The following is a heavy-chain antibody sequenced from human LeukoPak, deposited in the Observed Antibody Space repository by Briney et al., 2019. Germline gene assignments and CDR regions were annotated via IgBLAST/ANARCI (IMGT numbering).Heavy chain of an antibody. D-gene: IGHD5-18*01. CDR2: ISGSGGST. V-gene: IGHV3-23*01. Sequence: PGGSLRLSCAASGFTFSSYAMSWVRQAPGKGLEWVSAISGSGGSTYYADSVKGRFTISRDNSKNTLYLQMNSLRAEDTAVYYCARAVKGYSYGPPYYYYGMDVWGQGTTVTVSS. CDR1: GFTFSSYA. J-gene: IGHJ6*02. CDR3: ARAVKGYSYGPPYYYYGMDV.